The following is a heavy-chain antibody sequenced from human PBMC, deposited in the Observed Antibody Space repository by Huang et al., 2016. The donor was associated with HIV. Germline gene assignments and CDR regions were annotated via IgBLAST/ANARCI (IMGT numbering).Heavy chain of an antibody. J-gene: IGHJ6*02. CDR1: TFTFGADW. CDR3: ATKTAAMDI. CDR2: IKQDESEK. D-gene: IGHD1-7*01. V-gene: IGHV3-7*01. Sequence: VESGGRLVQPGGYIRLSCVGSTFTFGADWMSWVRQLPGKGLGWVANIKQDESEKYYVESVKGRFNISRDNAKKVLFLEMNNVRVEDTATYYCATKTAAMDIWGQGTTVTVS.